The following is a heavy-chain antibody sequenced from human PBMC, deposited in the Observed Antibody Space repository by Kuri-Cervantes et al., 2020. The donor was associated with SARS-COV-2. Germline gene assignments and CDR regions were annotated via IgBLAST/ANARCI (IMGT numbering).Heavy chain of an antibody. CDR1: GGSFSGYY. J-gene: IGHJ4*02. D-gene: IGHD6-19*01. Sequence: SQTLSLTCAVYGGSFSGYYWSWIRQPPGKGLEWIGEINHSGSTNYNPSLKSRVTISVDTSKNQFSLKLSSVTAADTAVYYCARTGGRSGWSVYWGQGTLVTVSS. V-gene: IGHV4-34*01. CDR3: ARTGGRSGWSVY. CDR2: INHSGST.